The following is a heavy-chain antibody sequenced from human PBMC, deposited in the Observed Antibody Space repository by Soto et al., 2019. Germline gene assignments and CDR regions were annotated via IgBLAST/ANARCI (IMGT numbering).Heavy chain of an antibody. D-gene: IGHD6-6*01. J-gene: IGHJ4*02. CDR2: IDWDDDK. CDR1: GFSLSTSGMC. CDR3: ARIRRFSSSSDGFDY. V-gene: IGHV2-70*01. Sequence: SGPTLVNPTQTLTLTCTFSGFSLSTSGMCVSWIRQPPGKALEWLALIDWDDDKYYSTSLKTRLTISKDTSKNQVVLTMTNMDPVDTATYYCARIRRFSSSSDGFDYWGQGTLVTVSS.